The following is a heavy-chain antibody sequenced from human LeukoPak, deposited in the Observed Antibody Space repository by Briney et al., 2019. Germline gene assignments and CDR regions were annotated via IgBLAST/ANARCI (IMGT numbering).Heavy chain of an antibody. J-gene: IGHJ4*02. CDR3: ASGGSSWMGHFDY. Sequence: GGSLRLSCAASGFTVSSNYMSWVRQAPGEGLEWVSVIYSGGSTYYADSVKGRFTISRDNSKNTLYLLMNSLRAEDTAVYYCASGGSSWMGHFDYWGQGTLVTVSS. CDR1: GFTVSSNY. D-gene: IGHD6-13*01. V-gene: IGHV3-66*01. CDR2: IYSGGST.